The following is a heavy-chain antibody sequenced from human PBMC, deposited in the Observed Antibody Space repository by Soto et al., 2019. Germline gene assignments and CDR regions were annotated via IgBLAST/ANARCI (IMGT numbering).Heavy chain of an antibody. J-gene: IGHJ6*02. V-gene: IGHV1-18*01. Sequence: QVQLVQSGAEVKKPGASVKVSCKTSGYTFNNYGISWVRQAPEQGHERMGWIIHCNGNTNYPQKFQRRVTMTTDTSTKTVYLVLTSLRSDDTAEYYCARDGYYDSGSYGIDVWGRGTTVTVSS. D-gene: IGHD3-10*01. CDR1: GYTFNNYG. CDR2: IIHCNGNT. CDR3: ARDGYYDSGSYGIDV.